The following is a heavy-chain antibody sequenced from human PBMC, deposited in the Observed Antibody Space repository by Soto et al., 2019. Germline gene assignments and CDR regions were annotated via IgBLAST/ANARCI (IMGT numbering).Heavy chain of an antibody. CDR2: INHTGGT. V-gene: IGHV4-34*01. CDR1: GGSVNGYY. D-gene: IGHD3-3*01. Sequence: SETLFLTCAVYGGSVNGYYWNWIRQPPGKGLEWIGEINHTGGTHYNPSLKSRVTMSVDTSKNQFSLRLSSVTAADTAIYYCATRITVFGLLIPPFDPWGQGIQVTVSS. CDR3: ATRITVFGLLIPPFDP. J-gene: IGHJ5*02.